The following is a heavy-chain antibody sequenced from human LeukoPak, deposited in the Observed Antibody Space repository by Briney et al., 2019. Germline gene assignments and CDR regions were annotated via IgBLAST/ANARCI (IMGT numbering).Heavy chain of an antibody. D-gene: IGHD5-18*01. CDR3: ARDGFGYSSVVSVDAFDI. V-gene: IGHV3-7*01. Sequence: PGGSLRLSCAASGFTFRSYWMSWVRQASGKGLEWVANIKQDGSEKYYVDSVKGRFTISRDNAKNSLSLQMNSLRAEDTAVYYCARDGFGYSSVVSVDAFDIWGQRTMVTVSS. CDR2: IKQDGSEK. J-gene: IGHJ3*02. CDR1: GFTFRSYW.